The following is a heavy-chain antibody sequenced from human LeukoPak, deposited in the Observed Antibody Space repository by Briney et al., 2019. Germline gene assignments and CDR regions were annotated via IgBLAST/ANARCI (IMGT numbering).Heavy chain of an antibody. CDR3: AKAFSAYENWPPNWFDP. D-gene: IGHD5-12*01. J-gene: IGHJ5*02. V-gene: IGHV3-11*05. CDR2: ITNSGNYA. CDR1: GFTFSDYY. Sequence: GGSLRLSCAASGFTFSDYYMTWIRQAPGKGLEWVSYITNSGNYANYADSVKGRFTISRDNGGNSLYLQMNSLRAEDTAVYYCAKAFSAYENWPPNWFDPWGQGTLVTVSS.